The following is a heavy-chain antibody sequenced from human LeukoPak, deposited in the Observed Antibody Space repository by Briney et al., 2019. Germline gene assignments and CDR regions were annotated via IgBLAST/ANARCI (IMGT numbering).Heavy chain of an antibody. Sequence: PGGSLRLSCAASGFTFSSYEMNWVRQAPGKGLEWVSHISSSGSTIYYADSVRGRFTISRDNAKNSLHLQMNSLRVEDTAVYYCARDRGIAAAGAGYHFYGMDVWGQGTAVTVS. D-gene: IGHD6-13*01. CDR3: ARDRGIAAAGAGYHFYGMDV. CDR1: GFTFSSYE. CDR2: ISSSGSTI. V-gene: IGHV3-48*03. J-gene: IGHJ6*02.